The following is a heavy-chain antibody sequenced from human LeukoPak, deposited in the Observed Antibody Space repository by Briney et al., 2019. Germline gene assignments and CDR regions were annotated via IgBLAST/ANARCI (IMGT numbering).Heavy chain of an antibody. V-gene: IGHV3-13*01. CDR1: GFTFSSYD. CDR2: IGTAGDT. Sequence: PGGSLRLSCAASGFTFSSYDMHWVGQATGKGLDWVSAIGTAGDTYYPGSVKGRFTISRENAKNSLYLQMNSLRAGDTAVYYCARGPVAGNWFDPWGQGTLVTVSS. J-gene: IGHJ5*02. CDR3: ARGPVAGNWFDP. D-gene: IGHD6-19*01.